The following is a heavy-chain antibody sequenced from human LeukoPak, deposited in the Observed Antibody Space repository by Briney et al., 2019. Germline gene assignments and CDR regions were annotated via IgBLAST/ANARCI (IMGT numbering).Heavy chain of an antibody. V-gene: IGHV3-23*01. Sequence: PGGSLRLSCAASGFTFSSYAMSWVRQAPGKGLEWVSAISGSGGSTYYADSVEGRFTTSRDNSKNTLYLQMNSLRAEDTAVYYCAKELELRIHYFDYWGQGTLVTVSS. CDR1: GFTFSSYA. J-gene: IGHJ4*02. CDR3: AKELELRIHYFDY. D-gene: IGHD1-7*01. CDR2: ISGSGGST.